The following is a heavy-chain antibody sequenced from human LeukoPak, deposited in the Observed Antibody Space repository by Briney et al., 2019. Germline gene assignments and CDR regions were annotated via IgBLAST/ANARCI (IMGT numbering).Heavy chain of an antibody. J-gene: IGHJ6*03. CDR2: IRLDGNNK. V-gene: IGHV3-30*02. CDR1: GYTFSSYG. Sequence: GGSLRLSCAASGYTFSSYGMHWVRQAPGKGLEWVAFIRLDGNNKYYADSVKGRFTLSRDNSKNTLSLQMNSLRAEDTAVYYCAKDKNDYGDYYYMDVWGKGTTVTVSS. CDR3: AKDKNDYGDYYYMDV. D-gene: IGHD4-17*01.